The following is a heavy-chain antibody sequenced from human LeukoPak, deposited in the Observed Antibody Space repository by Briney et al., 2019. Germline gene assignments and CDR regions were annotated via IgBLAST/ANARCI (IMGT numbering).Heavy chain of an antibody. D-gene: IGHD6-19*01. V-gene: IGHV1-58*02. CDR1: GFTFTSSA. CDR2: IVVGSGNT. CDR3: VRGLMREYSKDWYMHHFDY. J-gene: IGHJ4*02. Sequence: SVKVSCKTSGFTFTSSAMQWVRQARGQRLEWIGWIVVGSGNTKYAQKFQERVAITRDTSTSTAYMELRSLRSDDTAVYYCVRGLMREYSKDWYMHHFDYWGQGTPVTVSP.